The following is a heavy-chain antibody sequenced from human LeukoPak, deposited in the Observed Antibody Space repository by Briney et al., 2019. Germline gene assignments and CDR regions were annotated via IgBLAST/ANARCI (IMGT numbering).Heavy chain of an antibody. V-gene: IGHV3-30*03. CDR2: ISYDGIDI. CDR1: GFTFSNYA. J-gene: IGHJ4*02. D-gene: IGHD5-18*01. Sequence: PGGSLRLSCRASGFTFSNYAINWVRQAPGKGLEWVAAISYDGIDIAYADSVRGRFTTSRDNSKSTLYLQMSSLRAEDSALYYCATNVDTSDDYWGQGTLVTVSS. CDR3: ATNVDTSDDY.